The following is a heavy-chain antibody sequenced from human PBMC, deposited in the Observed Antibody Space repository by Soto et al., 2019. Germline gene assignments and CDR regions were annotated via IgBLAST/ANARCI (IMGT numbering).Heavy chain of an antibody. V-gene: IGHV4-61*01. CDR3: PRGRRDGYNAFDY. J-gene: IGHJ4*02. CDR1: GGSVSSGSYY. CDR2: IYYSGST. Sequence: QVQLQQSGPGLVKPSETLSLTCTVSGGSVSSGSYYWSWIRQPPGKGLEWIGYIYYSGSTNYNPSLKSRVNISEDTSKNQFSMNLSSVTAADTAVYYWPRGRRDGYNAFDYWGQGTLVTVSS. D-gene: IGHD5-12*01.